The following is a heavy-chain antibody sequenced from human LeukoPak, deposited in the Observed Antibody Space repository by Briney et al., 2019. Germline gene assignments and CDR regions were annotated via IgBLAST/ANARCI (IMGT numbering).Heavy chain of an antibody. Sequence: GGSLRLSCAASGFTFSSYGMHWVRQAPGKGLEWVAFIRYDGSNKYYADSVKGRFTISRDNSKNTLYLQMNSLRAEDTAVYYCAKDLFGGGYDPYYFDYWGQGTLVTVSS. V-gene: IGHV3-30*02. D-gene: IGHD3-10*02. J-gene: IGHJ4*02. CDR2: IRYDGSNK. CDR1: GFTFSSYG. CDR3: AKDLFGGGYDPYYFDY.